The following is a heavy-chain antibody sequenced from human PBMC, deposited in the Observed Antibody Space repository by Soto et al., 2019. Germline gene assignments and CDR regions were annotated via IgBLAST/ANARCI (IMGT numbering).Heavy chain of an antibody. CDR1: GFTFSNYG. J-gene: IGHJ4*02. V-gene: IGHV3-30*18. CDR3: AKDVSQYSSSWAWYFDY. D-gene: IGHD6-13*01. Sequence: GGSLRLSCGVSGFTFSNYGMHWVRQSPGKGLEWVSVISYYGSNKYYADSVKGRFTISRDNSKNTLYLQMNSLRAEDTAVYYCAKDVSQYSSSWAWYFDYWGQGTLVTVS. CDR2: ISYYGSNK.